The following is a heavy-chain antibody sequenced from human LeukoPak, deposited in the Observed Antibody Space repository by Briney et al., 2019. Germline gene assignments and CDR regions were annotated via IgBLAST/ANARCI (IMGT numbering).Heavy chain of an antibody. J-gene: IGHJ5*02. CDR2: FGSDLSFR. CDR1: GFTFSHYS. Sequence: GGSLRLSCAGSGFTFSHYSMNWVRQAPGKGLEWVASFGSDLSFRSYADSVKGRFTISRDSSKNTMYLQMNSLRVEDTAMYYCGRDVGPWGQGTLVTVSS. V-gene: IGHV3-21*04. CDR3: GRDVGP.